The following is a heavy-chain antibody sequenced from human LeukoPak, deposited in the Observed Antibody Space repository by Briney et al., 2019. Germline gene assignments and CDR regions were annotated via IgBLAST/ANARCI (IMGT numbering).Heavy chain of an antibody. CDR3: TRDPIAAAASGGDN. Sequence: GGSLRLSCAASGFTFSDYSMNWVRQAPGKGLEWVSSITSRSSYMYYGDSVKGRFTISRDNAKNPLYLQMNSLRAEDTAVYYCTRDPIAAAASGGDNWGQGTLVTVSS. D-gene: IGHD6-13*01. CDR1: GFTFSDYS. J-gene: IGHJ4*02. CDR2: ITSRSSYM. V-gene: IGHV3-21*04.